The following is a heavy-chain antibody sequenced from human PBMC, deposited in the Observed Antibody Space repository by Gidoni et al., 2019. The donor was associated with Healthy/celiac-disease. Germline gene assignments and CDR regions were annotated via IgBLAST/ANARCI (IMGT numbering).Heavy chain of an antibody. CDR2: ISYDGSNK. Sequence: QVQLVESGGGVVQPGRSLRPSCAASGFTFSSYGMHWVRQAPGKGLEWVAVISYDGSNKYYADSVKGRFTISRDNSKNTLYLQMNSLRAEDTAVYYCANIDYGDYYYYGMDVWGQGTTVTVSS. CDR1: GFTFSSYG. D-gene: IGHD4-17*01. V-gene: IGHV3-30*18. J-gene: IGHJ6*02. CDR3: ANIDYGDYYYYGMDV.